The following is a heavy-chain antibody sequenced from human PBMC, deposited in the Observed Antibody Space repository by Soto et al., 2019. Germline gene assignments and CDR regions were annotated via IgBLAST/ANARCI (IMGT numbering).Heavy chain of an antibody. Sequence: LRLSCAASGFTFSSYGMHWVRQAPGKGLEWVAVISYDGSNKYYADSVKGRFTISRDNSKNTLYLQMNSLRAEDTAVYYCAKDASYSSSWFDNWFDPWGQGTLVTVSS. V-gene: IGHV3-30*18. CDR3: AKDASYSSSWFDNWFDP. CDR1: GFTFSSYG. CDR2: ISYDGSNK. D-gene: IGHD6-13*01. J-gene: IGHJ5*02.